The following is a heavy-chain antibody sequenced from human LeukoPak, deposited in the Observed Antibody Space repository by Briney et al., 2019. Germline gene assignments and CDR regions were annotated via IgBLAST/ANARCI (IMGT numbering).Heavy chain of an antibody. J-gene: IGHJ4*02. D-gene: IGHD2-15*01. Sequence: GRSLRLSCAASGFTFSYYTMHWVRQAPGKGLEWVAVISYDGSNKYYADSVKGRFTISRDNSKNTLYLQMNSLRAEDTAVYYCAGGLGWLIDYWGQGTLVTVSS. CDR1: GFTFSYYT. V-gene: IGHV3-30-3*01. CDR3: AGGLGWLIDY. CDR2: ISYDGSNK.